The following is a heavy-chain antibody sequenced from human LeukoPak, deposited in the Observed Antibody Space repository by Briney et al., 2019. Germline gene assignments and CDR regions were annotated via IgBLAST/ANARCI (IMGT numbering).Heavy chain of an antibody. D-gene: IGHD1-26*01. J-gene: IGHJ3*02. CDR3: ARGSYAFEI. V-gene: IGHV4-39*07. Sequence: SETLSLTCTVSGGSISSSSYYWGWIRQPPGKGLEWIGSIYYSGRTYYNPSLKSRVTISVDTSKNQFSLMLSSVTAADTAVYYCARGSYAFEIWGQGTTVTVSS. CDR1: GGSISSSSYY. CDR2: IYYSGRT.